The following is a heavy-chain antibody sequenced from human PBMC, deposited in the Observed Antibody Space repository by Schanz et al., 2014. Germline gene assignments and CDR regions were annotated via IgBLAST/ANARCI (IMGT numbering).Heavy chain of an antibody. D-gene: IGHD6-19*01. Sequence: EAQLLESGGGLVQPGGSLRLSCAASGFTFRNYGMSWVRQAPGQGLEWVSAISGSGGSTYYADSVKGRFTISRDNSKNTLYLQINNLRAEDTAVYYCAKCIGWYGRCAFDIWGQGTMVTVSS. CDR1: GFTFRNYG. V-gene: IGHV3-23*01. CDR3: AKCIGWYGRCAFDI. J-gene: IGHJ3*02. CDR2: ISGSGGST.